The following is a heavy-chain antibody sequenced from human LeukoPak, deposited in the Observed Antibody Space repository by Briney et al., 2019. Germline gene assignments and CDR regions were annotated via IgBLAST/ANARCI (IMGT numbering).Heavy chain of an antibody. J-gene: IGHJ6*03. CDR3: ARGRAEYYYYYMDV. V-gene: IGHV3-21*04. CDR2: ISSSSSYI. Sequence: GGSLRLSCAASGFTFSSYSMNWVRQAPGKGLEWVSSISSSSSYIYYADSVKGRFTISRDNAKNSLYLQMNSLRAENTAVYYCARGRAEYYYYYMDVWGKGTTVTVSS. CDR1: GFTFSSYS.